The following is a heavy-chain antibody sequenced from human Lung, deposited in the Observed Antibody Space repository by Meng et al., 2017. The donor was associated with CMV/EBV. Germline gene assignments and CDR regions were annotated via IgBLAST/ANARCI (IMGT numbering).Heavy chain of an antibody. Sequence: SCAASGFSFSTYSMNWVCQTPGKGLEWVSSITSSSSYIFYADSVKGRFIISRDNAKNSLYLQMNSLKAEDTGVYYCERDGGSGWSWGQGNMVTVSS. CDR1: GFSFSTYS. D-gene: IGHD6-19*01. CDR2: ITSSSSYI. CDR3: ERDGGSGWS. J-gene: IGHJ5*02. V-gene: IGHV3-21*03.